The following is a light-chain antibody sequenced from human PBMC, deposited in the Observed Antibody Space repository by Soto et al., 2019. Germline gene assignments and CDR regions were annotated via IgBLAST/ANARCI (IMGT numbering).Light chain of an antibody. CDR3: QQSYSTLSIT. CDR2: AAS. V-gene: IGKV1-39*01. CDR1: ESIARH. J-gene: IGKJ5*01. Sequence: DIQMTQSPSSLSASVGDRVTITCRASESIARHLNWYQQKPGKAPKLLIYAASSLQNGVPSRFRGGGSGTDFTLTIGNLQPEDFATYYCQQSYSTLSITFGQGTRLDIK.